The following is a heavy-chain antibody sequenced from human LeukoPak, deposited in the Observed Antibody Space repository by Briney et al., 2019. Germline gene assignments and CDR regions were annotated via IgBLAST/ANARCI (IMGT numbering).Heavy chain of an antibody. Sequence: PGGSLRLSCAASGFTFISKWMSWVRQAPGKGLEWVANIKQDGSEKYYVDSVKGRFTISRDNAKSSLYLQMNSLRVEDTAVYYCASPGGGSGWAYYFEYWGQGTLVTVSS. CDR2: IKQDGSEK. V-gene: IGHV3-7*01. D-gene: IGHD6-19*01. CDR3: ASPGGGSGWAYYFEY. CDR1: GFTFISKW. J-gene: IGHJ4*02.